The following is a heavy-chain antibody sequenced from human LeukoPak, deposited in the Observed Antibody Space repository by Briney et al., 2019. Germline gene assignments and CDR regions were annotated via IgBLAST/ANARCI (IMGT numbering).Heavy chain of an antibody. V-gene: IGHV3-21*01. J-gene: IGHJ4*02. CDR2: ISSSSSYI. Sequence: PGGSLRLSCAASGFTFSSYSMNWVRQAPGKGLEWWSSISSSSSYIYYAGSVKGRFTISRDNAKNSLYLQMDSLRAEDTAVYYCARDKSQSLAFYFFDYWGQGTLVTVSS. D-gene: IGHD3-3*02. CDR1: GFTFSSYS. CDR3: ARDKSQSLAFYFFDY.